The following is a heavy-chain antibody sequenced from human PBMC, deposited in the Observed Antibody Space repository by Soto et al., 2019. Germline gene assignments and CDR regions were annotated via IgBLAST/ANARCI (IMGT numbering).Heavy chain of an antibody. V-gene: IGHV1-69*13. CDR2: IIPIFGTA. J-gene: IGHJ5*02. CDR3: ARDLGGVSGGSSYSLNWFDP. Sequence: ASVKVSCKASGGTFSSYAISWVRQAPGQGLEWMGGIIPIFGTANYAQKFQGRVTITADESTSTAYMELSSLRSEDTAVYYCARDLGGVSGGSSYSLNWFDPWGQGTLVTVSS. CDR1: GGTFSSYA. D-gene: IGHD2-15*01.